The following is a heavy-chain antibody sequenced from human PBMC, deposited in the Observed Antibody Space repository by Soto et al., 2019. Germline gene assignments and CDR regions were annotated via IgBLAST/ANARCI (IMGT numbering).Heavy chain of an antibody. CDR1: GGSISSGGYY. Sequence: PSETLSLTXTVSGGSISSGGYYWSWIRQHPGKGLEWIGYIYYGGSTYYNPSLKSRATISGDTSKNQFSLKLSSVTAADTAVYYCARGGYYYENSGQNAYDYWGQGILVTVSS. CDR3: ARGGYYYENSGQNAYDY. CDR2: IYYGGST. D-gene: IGHD3-22*01. V-gene: IGHV4-31*02. J-gene: IGHJ4*01.